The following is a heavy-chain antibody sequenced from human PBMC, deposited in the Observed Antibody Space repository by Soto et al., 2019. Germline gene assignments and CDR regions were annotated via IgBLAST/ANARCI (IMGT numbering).Heavy chain of an antibody. CDR1: GFSLTTPGVG. CDR3: AHRRRVGSYSEPTFDY. Sequence: QITLKESGPTLVKPTQTLTLSCTVSGFSLTTPGVGVGWIRQHPGKALQWLALIYWNDADYFNPSLTSRLTITRDTSKNQVVLTMTNMDPVDTATYFCAHRRRVGSYSEPTFDYWGQGTQVIVSS. CDR2: IYWNDAD. V-gene: IGHV2-5*01. D-gene: IGHD3-10*01. J-gene: IGHJ4*02.